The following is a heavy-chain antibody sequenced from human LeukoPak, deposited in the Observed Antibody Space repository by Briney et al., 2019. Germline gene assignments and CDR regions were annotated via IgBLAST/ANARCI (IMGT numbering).Heavy chain of an antibody. CDR2: IYYSGST. Sequence: SETLSLTCTVSGGSISSYYWSWIRQPPEKGLEWIGYIYYSGSTNYNPSLKSRVTISVDTSKNQFSLKLSSVTAADTAVYYCARIRYFSFDPWGQGTLVTVSS. D-gene: IGHD3-9*01. CDR1: GGSISSYY. J-gene: IGHJ5*02. V-gene: IGHV4-59*01. CDR3: ARIRYFSFDP.